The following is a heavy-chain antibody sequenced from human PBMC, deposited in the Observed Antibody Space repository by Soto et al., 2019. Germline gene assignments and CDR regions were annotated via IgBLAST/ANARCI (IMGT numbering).Heavy chain of an antibody. D-gene: IGHD5-12*01. CDR2: INPNSGGT. V-gene: IGHV1-2*04. CDR3: ARDRGYSGYTPYYYYGMDV. J-gene: IGHJ6*02. CDR1: GYTFTGYY. Sequence: QVPLVQSGAEVKKPGASVKVSCKASGYTFTGYYMHWVRQAPGQGLEWMGWINPNSGGTNYAQKFQGWVTMTRDTSISTAYMELSRLRSDDTAVYYCARDRGYSGYTPYYYYGMDVWGQGTTVTVSS.